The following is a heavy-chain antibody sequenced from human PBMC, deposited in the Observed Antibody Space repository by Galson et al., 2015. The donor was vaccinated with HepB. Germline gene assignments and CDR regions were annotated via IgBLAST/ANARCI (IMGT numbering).Heavy chain of an antibody. Sequence: CAISGDSVSANTAVWNWIRQSPSRGLEWLGRTYYRSKWQKDYAVTMKSRITISTDTSRNQVSLQLNSMSPEDTAVYYCAYVVEVWGQGTTVTVSS. CDR3: AYVVEV. CDR1: GDSVSANTAV. V-gene: IGHV6-1*01. J-gene: IGHJ6*02. CDR2: TYYRSKWQK.